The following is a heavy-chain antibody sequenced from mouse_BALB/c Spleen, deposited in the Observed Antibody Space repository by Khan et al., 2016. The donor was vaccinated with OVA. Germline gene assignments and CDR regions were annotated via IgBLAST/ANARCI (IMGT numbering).Heavy chain of an antibody. CDR1: GFTFSTYG. CDR2: VSTGGHYT. D-gene: IGHD1-1*01. J-gene: IGHJ3*01. Sequence: EVELVESGGDIVKPGGSLKLSCAASGFTFSTYGMSWVRQTPDKRLEWVATVSTGGHYTYYTDTVKGQFTISRDNAKNTLYLQMSSLRSEDTAMFYCTRLAYYYDSGGFAYWGQGTLVTVSA. CDR3: TRLAYYYDSGGFAY. V-gene: IGHV5-6*01.